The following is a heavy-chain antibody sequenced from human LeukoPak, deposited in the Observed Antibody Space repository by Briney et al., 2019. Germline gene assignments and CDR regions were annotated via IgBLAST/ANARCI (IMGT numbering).Heavy chain of an antibody. Sequence: GGSLRLSCAASGFTFSSYAMNWVRQAPGKGLEWVAVISYDGSNKYYADSVKGRFTISRDNSQNTLYLQMNSLRAEDTAVYYCARDVREYSGYGGFDYWGQGTLVAVSS. CDR3: ARDVREYSGYGGFDY. V-gene: IGHV3-30-3*01. CDR1: GFTFSSYA. CDR2: ISYDGSNK. J-gene: IGHJ4*02. D-gene: IGHD5-12*01.